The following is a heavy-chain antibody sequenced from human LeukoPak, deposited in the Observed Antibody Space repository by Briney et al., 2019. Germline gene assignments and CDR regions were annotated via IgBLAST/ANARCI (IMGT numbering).Heavy chain of an antibody. CDR1: GGSFSGYY. CDR3: ARLTVILYYYGSGSYPFFDY. Sequence: SETLSLTCAVYGGSFSGYYWSWIRQPPGKGLEWIGEINHSGSTNYNPSLKSRVTISVDTSKNQFSLKLSSVTAADTAVYYCARLTVILYYYGSGSYPFFDYWGQGTLVTVSS. CDR2: INHSGST. D-gene: IGHD3-10*01. J-gene: IGHJ4*02. V-gene: IGHV4-34*01.